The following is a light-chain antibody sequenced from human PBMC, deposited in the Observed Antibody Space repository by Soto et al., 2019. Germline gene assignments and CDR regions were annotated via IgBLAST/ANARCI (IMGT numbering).Light chain of an antibody. CDR3: ATWDDSLNGWV. Sequence: QSVLTQPPSASETPGQRVTISCSGGGSNIGSNTVNWYQQLPGTAPKLLIYRNSQRPSGVPDRFSGSKSGTSASLAISGLQSEDEADYSCATWDDSLNGWVFGGGTKLTVL. V-gene: IGLV1-44*01. J-gene: IGLJ2*01. CDR1: GSNIGSNT. CDR2: RNS.